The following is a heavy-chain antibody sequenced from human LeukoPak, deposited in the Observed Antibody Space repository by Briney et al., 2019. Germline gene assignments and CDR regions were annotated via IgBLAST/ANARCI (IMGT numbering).Heavy chain of an antibody. CDR3: ARGIMVPGVIPLYYFDY. V-gene: IGHV4-59*01. D-gene: IGHD3-10*01. J-gene: IGHJ4*02. CDR2: IYYSGST. CDR1: GGSLSSYY. Sequence: PSETLSLTCTVSGGSLSSYYWSWIRQPPGKGLEWIGYIYYSGSTNYNPSLKSRVTISVDTSKNQFSLKLSSVTAADTAVYYCARGIMVPGVIPLYYFDYWGQGTLVTVSS.